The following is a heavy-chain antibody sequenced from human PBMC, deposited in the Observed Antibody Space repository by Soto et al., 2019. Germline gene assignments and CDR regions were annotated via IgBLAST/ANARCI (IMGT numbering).Heavy chain of an antibody. CDR1: GFTFRSYS. CDR3: AKVVTAIPLFGY. Sequence: GGSLSPSCAASGFTFRSYSMSWVRQTPGKGLEWVAAIRGSGGSTYYADSVKGRFTISRDNSKKTLELQMNSLRAEDTDVYYCAKVVTAIPLFGYWGQGTLVTVSS. CDR2: IRGSGGST. D-gene: IGHD2-21*02. V-gene: IGHV3-23*01. J-gene: IGHJ4*02.